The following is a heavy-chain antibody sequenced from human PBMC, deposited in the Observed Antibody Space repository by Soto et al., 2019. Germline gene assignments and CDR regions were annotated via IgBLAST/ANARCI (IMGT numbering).Heavy chain of an antibody. CDR3: ATPSNNYVAY. J-gene: IGHJ4*02. CDR2: IWYDGINK. V-gene: IGHV3-33*01. CDR1: GFTFSSYG. Sequence: GGSLRLSCAASGFTFSSYGMHWVRQAPGKGLEWVAVIWYDGINKYYAESVKGQVTISADKSINTAYLQWSSLKASDTAMYYCATPSNNYVAYWGQGTLVTVSS.